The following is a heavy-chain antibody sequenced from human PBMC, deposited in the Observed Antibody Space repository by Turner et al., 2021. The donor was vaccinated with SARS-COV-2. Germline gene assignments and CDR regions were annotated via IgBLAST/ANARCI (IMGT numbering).Heavy chain of an antibody. D-gene: IGHD3-10*01. CDR3: AREVSGSSNTGVYFDY. CDR1: GFTVISNY. CDR2: IYSGGST. V-gene: IGHV3-66*01. Sequence: EVQLVDSGGGLVQPGGSLRLSCAASGFTVISNYMSWVRQAPGKGLEWVSVIYSGGSTFYADSVKGRFTISRDNSKNTLYLQMNSLRAEDTAVYYCAREVSGSSNTGVYFDYWSQGTLVTVSS. J-gene: IGHJ4*02.